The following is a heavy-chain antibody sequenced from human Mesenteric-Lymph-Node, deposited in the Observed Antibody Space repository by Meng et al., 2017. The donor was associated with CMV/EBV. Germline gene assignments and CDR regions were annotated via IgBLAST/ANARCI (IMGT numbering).Heavy chain of an antibody. D-gene: IGHD4-11*01. J-gene: IGHJ6*02. CDR1: GFTFSSYA. CDR3: AKGDYSEAGGYYYYYGMDV. Sequence: GGSLRLSCAASGFTFSSYAMGWVRQAPGKGLEWVSAISGSGGSTYYADSVKGRFTISRDNSKNTLYLQMNSLRAEDTAVYYCAKGDYSEAGGYYYYYGMDVWGQGTTVTVSS. V-gene: IGHV3-23*01. CDR2: ISGSGGST.